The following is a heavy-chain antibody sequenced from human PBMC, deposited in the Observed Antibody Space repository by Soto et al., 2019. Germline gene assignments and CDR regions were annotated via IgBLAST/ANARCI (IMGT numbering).Heavy chain of an antibody. CDR2: IYYSGST. Sequence: PSETLSLTCTVSGGSISSSSYYWGWIRQPPGKGLEWIGSIYYSGSTYYNPSLKSRVTISVDTSKNQFSLKLSSVTAADTAVYYCARHGMTSRVFDPWGQGTLVTVSS. V-gene: IGHV4-39*01. J-gene: IGHJ5*02. CDR3: ARHGMTSRVFDP. CDR1: GGSISSSSYY. D-gene: IGHD2-2*01.